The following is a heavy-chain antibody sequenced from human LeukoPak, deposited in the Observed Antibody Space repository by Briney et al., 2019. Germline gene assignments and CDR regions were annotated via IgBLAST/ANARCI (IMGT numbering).Heavy chain of an antibody. CDR3: TSYSSGWYKDY. J-gene: IGHJ4*02. CDR1: GFTFGDYA. V-gene: IGHV3-49*04. Sequence: GGSLRLSCTASGFTFGDYAMSWVRQAPGKGLEWVGFIRSKAYGGTTEYAASVKGRFTISRDDSKSIAYLQMNSLKTEDTAVYYCTSYSSGWYKDYWGQGTLVTVSP. D-gene: IGHD6-19*01. CDR2: IRSKAYGGTT.